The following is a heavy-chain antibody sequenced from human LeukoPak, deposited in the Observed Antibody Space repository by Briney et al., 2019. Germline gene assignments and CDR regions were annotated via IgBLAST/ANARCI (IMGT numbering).Heavy chain of an antibody. J-gene: IGHJ4*02. CDR2: IFVHGQP. CDR3: TRDQMNY. D-gene: IGHD5-24*01. V-gene: IGHV3-53*01. Sequence: GSLRLSCTASEFTVSRNYMLWVRQAPGKGLEWVSLIFVHGQPQYADSVKGRFTISRDSSKNTVSLQMNSLRVEDTAMYYCTRDQMNYWGQGTLVRVS. CDR1: EFTVSRNY.